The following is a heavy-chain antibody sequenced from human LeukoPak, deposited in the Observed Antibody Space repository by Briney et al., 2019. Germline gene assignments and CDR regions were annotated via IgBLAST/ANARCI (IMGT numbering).Heavy chain of an antibody. J-gene: IGHJ4*02. CDR1: GFTVRSNY. Sequence: GGSLRLSCAASGFTVRSNYMSWVRQAPGKGLEWVSIIYSGGSTYYTDSVKGRFTISRDNSNNTLHLQMNSLRVEDTAVYYCARDEWELLRAYWGQGTLVTVSS. D-gene: IGHD1-26*01. CDR3: ARDEWELLRAY. CDR2: IYSGGST. V-gene: IGHV3-66*02.